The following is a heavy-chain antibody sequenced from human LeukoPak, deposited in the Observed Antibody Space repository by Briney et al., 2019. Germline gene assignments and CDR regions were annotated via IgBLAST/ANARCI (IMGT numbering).Heavy chain of an antibody. CDR3: ARHDDGGGDY. CDR2: IDPSDSYT. CDR1: GYSFSSYW. D-gene: IGHD3-16*01. Sequence: GESLKISCKGSGYSFSSYWIAWVRQMPGKGLEWMGRIDPSDSYTSYNPSFQGHVTISADKSISTAYLQWSSLKASDTAMYYRARHDDGGGDYWGQGSLVTVSS. V-gene: IGHV5-10-1*01. J-gene: IGHJ4*02.